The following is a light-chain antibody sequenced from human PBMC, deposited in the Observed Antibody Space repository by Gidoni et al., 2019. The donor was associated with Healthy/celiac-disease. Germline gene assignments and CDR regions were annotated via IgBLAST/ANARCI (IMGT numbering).Light chain of an antibody. CDR3: QQYNNWPPIT. CDR1: QRVSSN. CDR2: GAS. J-gene: IGKJ5*01. V-gene: IGKV3-15*01. Sequence: EIVMTQSPATLSVSPGERATLSCRASQRVSSNVAWYQQKPGQAPRLLIYGASTRATGIPARFRGSGSGTEFTLTLSSLQSEDFAVYCCQQYNNWPPITFGQGTRLEIK.